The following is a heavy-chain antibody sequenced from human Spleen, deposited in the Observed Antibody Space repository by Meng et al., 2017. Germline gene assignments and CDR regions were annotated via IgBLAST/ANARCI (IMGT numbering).Heavy chain of an antibody. D-gene: IGHD2-15*01. CDR3: ARDYCSGGSCYSGELNWFDP. CDR1: GGSISSYY. V-gene: IGHV4-59*01. CDR2: IYYSGSI. Sequence: SETLSLTCTVSGGSISSYYWSWIRQPPGKGLEWIGNIYYSGSINYNPSLKSRVTISVDTSKNQFSLKLSSVTAADTAVYHCARDYCSGGSCYSGELNWFDPWGQGTLVTVSS. J-gene: IGHJ5*02.